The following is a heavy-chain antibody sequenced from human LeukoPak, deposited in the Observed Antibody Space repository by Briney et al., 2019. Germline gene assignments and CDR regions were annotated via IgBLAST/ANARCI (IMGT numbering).Heavy chain of an antibody. Sequence: PGGSLRLSCAASGFTFSDYYTSWIRQAPGKGLEWVSYISSSGNTIYYADSMKGRFTISRDNAKNSLYLQMNSLRAEDTAVYYCARDWAGGPHDYWGQGTLVTVSS. CDR2: ISSSGNTI. CDR1: GFTFSDYY. V-gene: IGHV3-11*04. J-gene: IGHJ4*02. CDR3: ARDWAGGPHDY. D-gene: IGHD3-10*01.